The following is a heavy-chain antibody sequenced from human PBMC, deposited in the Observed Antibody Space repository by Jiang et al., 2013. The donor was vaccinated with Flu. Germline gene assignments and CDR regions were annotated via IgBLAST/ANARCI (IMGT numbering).Heavy chain of an antibody. V-gene: IGHV3-30*04. CDR1: GFTFAHYS. Sequence: QLLESGGGVVQPGRSLRLSCAASGFTFAHYSIHWVRQAPGKGLEWVAGISNDGSNTYYADSVRGRFTISRDNSKNTLYVQMNSLRPEDTGIYYCARDRIGDFWSGYYGRYGVDVWGQGTTVTVSS. CDR2: ISNDGSNT. J-gene: IGHJ6*02. D-gene: IGHD3-3*01. CDR3: ARDRIGDFWSGYYGRYGVDV.